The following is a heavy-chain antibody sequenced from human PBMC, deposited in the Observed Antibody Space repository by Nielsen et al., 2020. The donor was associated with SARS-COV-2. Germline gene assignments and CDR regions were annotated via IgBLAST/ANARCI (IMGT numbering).Heavy chain of an antibody. J-gene: IGHJ5*02. Sequence: ASVTVSCKASGYTFTNYGITWVRQAPGQGLEWMGWISGYNAATNYPQKFQGRLTMTTDTSTSTAYMELRSLRSDDTAIYYCAREGGYFDWLDPWGQGTLVTVSS. CDR1: GYTFTNYG. D-gene: IGHD3-9*01. V-gene: IGHV1-18*04. CDR3: AREGGYFDWLDP. CDR2: ISGYNAAT.